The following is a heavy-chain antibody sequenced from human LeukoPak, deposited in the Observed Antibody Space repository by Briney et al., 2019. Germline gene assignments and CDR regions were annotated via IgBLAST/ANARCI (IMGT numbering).Heavy chain of an antibody. J-gene: IGHJ4*02. D-gene: IGHD3-16*01. CDR2: ISGSGGST. Sequence: GGSLRLSCAASGFTFSSHGMNWVRQAPGKGLEWVSAISGSGGSTYYADSVKGRFTISRDNSKNTLYLQMNSLRAEDTAVYYCAKDRAVGEPSLYYFDYWGQGTLVTVSS. CDR1: GFTFSSHG. V-gene: IGHV3-23*01. CDR3: AKDRAVGEPSLYYFDY.